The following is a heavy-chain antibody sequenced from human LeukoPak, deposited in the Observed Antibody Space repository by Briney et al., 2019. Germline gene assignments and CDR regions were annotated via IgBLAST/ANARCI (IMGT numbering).Heavy chain of an antibody. CDR2: IGSGADL. Sequence: QAGGSLRLSCVGSGFAFGVHAMSWVRQAPGKGPEWVATIGSGADLFYAESVKGRFTTSRDDPRNTVWLQINSLRAEDTALYYCAKDWTPHNRVYDCLDAWGQGTQVTVS. CDR1: GFAFGVHA. J-gene: IGHJ5*02. CDR3: AKDWTPHNRVYDCLDA. V-gene: IGHV3-23*01. D-gene: IGHD3-16*01.